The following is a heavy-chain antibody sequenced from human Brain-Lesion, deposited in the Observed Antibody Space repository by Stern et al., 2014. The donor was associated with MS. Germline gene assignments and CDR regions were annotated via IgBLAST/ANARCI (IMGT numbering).Heavy chain of an antibody. CDR2: INPNTGGT. CDR3: ARDQRGITIFGVVTDYYYLGMDV. V-gene: IGHV1-2*02. Sequence: QVQLVESGAEVKKPGASVKVSCKTSGYIFTGYYLPWVRQAPGQGLEWMAWINPNTGGTKYAQKFQGRVTMSRDTSISTAYVELSSLTSDDTAVYYCARDQRGITIFGVVTDYYYLGMDVWGQGTTVTVSS. J-gene: IGHJ6*02. D-gene: IGHD3-3*01. CDR1: GYIFTGYY.